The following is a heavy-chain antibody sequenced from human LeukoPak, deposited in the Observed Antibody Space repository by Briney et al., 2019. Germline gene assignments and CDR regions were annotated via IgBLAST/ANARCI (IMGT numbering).Heavy chain of an antibody. V-gene: IGHV3-30*07. J-gene: IGHJ3*01. CDR3: AREGLLTSPNNAFDV. Sequence: DSVKGRFTVSRDSAKSTLYLQMESLKVEDTAVYYCAREGLLTSPNNAFDVWGQGTMVTVSS. D-gene: IGHD3-16*01.